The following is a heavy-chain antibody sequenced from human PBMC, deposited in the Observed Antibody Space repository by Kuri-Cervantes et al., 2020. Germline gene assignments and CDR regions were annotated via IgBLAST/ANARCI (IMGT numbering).Heavy chain of an antibody. CDR3: ARDPATRTPLDY. D-gene: IGHD2-2*01. Sequence: ASVKVSCKTSGYTFSDFYIHWVRQAPGQGLEWMRWVNGKSGDTTFAQRFQGRVTMTRDTSLSTAYMELTSLRPDDTAVYFCARDPATRTPLDYWGQGTPVTVSS. CDR1: GYTFSDFY. J-gene: IGHJ4*02. V-gene: IGHV1-2*02. CDR2: VNGKSGDT.